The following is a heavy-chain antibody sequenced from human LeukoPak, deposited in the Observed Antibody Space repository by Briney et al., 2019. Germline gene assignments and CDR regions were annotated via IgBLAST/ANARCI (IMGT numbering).Heavy chain of an antibody. CDR1: GGTFNSYA. Sequence: GASVKVSCKASGGTFNSYAISWVRQAPGQGLEWMGGIIPIFGTANYAQKFQGRVTITADKSTSTAYMELSSLRSEDTAVYYCAMGSGSYYSYYYYMDVWGKGTTVTVSS. V-gene: IGHV1-69*06. CDR3: AMGSGSYYSYYYYMDV. J-gene: IGHJ6*03. CDR2: IIPIFGTA. D-gene: IGHD3-10*01.